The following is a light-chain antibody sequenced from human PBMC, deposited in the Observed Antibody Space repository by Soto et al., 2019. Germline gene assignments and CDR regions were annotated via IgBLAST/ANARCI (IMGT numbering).Light chain of an antibody. CDR1: QSLSFN. Sequence: EIVMTQSPATLSVSPGERATLSCRASQSLSFNLAWYQQKPGQAPRLLIYAASTRATGIPARFSGSGSGTEFTLTISSLQSEDFAVYYCQQYGRSPTFGPGTKVDI. J-gene: IGKJ1*01. CDR3: QQYGRSPT. CDR2: AAS. V-gene: IGKV3-15*01.